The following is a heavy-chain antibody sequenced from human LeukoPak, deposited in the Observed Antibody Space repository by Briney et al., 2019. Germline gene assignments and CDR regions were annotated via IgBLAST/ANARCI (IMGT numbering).Heavy chain of an antibody. CDR1: GYTFNHYY. CDR3: ARMWSTATSGWNWFDP. J-gene: IGHJ5*02. V-gene: IGHV1-2*02. D-gene: IGHD6-13*01. Sequence: ASVTVSCKACGYTFNHYYVLWVRQAPGQGLEWMGWINPNSGGTNYDQKFSGRVSMTRDTSISTAYMDLSSLRSDDTDMYYCARMWSTATSGWNWFDPWGQGTLVTVSS. CDR2: INPNSGGT.